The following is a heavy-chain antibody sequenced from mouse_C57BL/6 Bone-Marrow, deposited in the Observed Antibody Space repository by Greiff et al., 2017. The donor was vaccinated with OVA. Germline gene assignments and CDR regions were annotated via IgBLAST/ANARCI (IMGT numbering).Heavy chain of an antibody. CDR2: IYPRSGNT. CDR1: GYTFTSYG. V-gene: IGHV1-81*01. D-gene: IGHD1-1*01. CDR3: ARAYYYGSSGFAY. J-gene: IGHJ3*01. Sequence: QVQLQQSGAELARPGASVKLSCKASGYTFTSYGISWVKQRTGQGLEWIGEIYPRSGNTYYNEKFKGKATLTADKSSSTAYVELRSLTSEDSAVYFCARAYYYGSSGFAYWGQGTLVTVSA.